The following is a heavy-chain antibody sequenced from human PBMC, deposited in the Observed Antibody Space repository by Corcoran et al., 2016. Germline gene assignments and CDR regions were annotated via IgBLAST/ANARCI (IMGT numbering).Heavy chain of an antibody. CDR1: GGSISSSSYY. D-gene: IGHD3-10*01. Sequence: QLQLQESGPGLVKPSETLSLTCTVSGGSISSSSYYWGWIRQPPGKGLEWIGSIYYSGSTYYNPSLKSRVTISVDTSKNQFSLKLSSVTAPDTAGYYCARDPPARGGGMDVWGQGTTVTVSS. CDR3: ARDPPARGGGMDV. J-gene: IGHJ6*02. CDR2: IYYSGST. V-gene: IGHV4-39*07.